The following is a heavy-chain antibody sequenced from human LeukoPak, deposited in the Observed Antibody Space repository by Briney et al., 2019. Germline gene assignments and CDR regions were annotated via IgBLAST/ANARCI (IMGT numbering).Heavy chain of an antibody. D-gene: IGHD5-12*01. J-gene: IGHJ4*02. V-gene: IGHV1-46*03. CDR2: INPSGGTT. Sequence: ASVKVSCKASGYTFTSYYMHWVRQAPGQGLEWMGIINPSGGTTTYAQKFQGRVTVTRDTSTSTVYMELSSLTSEDTAVYYCGNSGYGELDYWGQGTLVTVSS. CDR3: GNSGYGELDY. CDR1: GYTFTSYY.